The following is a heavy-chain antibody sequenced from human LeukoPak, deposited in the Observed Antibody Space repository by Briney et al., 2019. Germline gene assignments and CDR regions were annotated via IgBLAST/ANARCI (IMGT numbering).Heavy chain of an antibody. CDR3: ARVTGYMIEDYFDY. CDR1: GGSISSYY. V-gene: IGHV4-59*01. J-gene: IGHJ4*02. CDR2: IYYSGST. Sequence: PSETLSLTCTVSGGSISSYYWSWIRQPPGKGLEWIGYIYYSGSTDYNPSLKSRVTILVETSKNQFSLKLSSVTAADTAVYYCARVTGYMIEDYFDYWGQGTLVTVSS. D-gene: IGHD3-22*01.